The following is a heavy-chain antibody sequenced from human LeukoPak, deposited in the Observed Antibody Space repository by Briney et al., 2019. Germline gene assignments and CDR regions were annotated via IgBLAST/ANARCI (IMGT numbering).Heavy chain of an antibody. CDR1: GGTFSGYA. Sequence: VASVKVSCKASGGTFSGYAISWVRQAPGQGLEWMGRIIPIFGTANYAQKFQGRVTITTDESTSTAYMELSSLRSEDTAVYYCATTAIKYSGSYFDYWGQGTLVTVSS. CDR3: ATTAIKYSGSYFDY. CDR2: IIPIFGTA. D-gene: IGHD1-26*01. J-gene: IGHJ4*02. V-gene: IGHV1-69*05.